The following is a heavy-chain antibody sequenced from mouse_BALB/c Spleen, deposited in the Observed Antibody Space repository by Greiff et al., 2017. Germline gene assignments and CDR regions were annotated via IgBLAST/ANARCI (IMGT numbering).Heavy chain of an antibody. Sequence: EVKLMESGGGLVKPGGSLKLSCAASGFAFSSYDMSWVRQTPEKRLEWVAYISSGGGSTYYPDTVKGRFTISRDNAKNTLYLQMSSLKSEDTAMYYCARLGGYFDVWGAGTTVTVSS. CDR2: ISSGGGST. CDR1: GFAFSSYD. V-gene: IGHV5-12-1*01. J-gene: IGHJ1*01. CDR3: ARLGGYFDV. D-gene: IGHD4-1*01.